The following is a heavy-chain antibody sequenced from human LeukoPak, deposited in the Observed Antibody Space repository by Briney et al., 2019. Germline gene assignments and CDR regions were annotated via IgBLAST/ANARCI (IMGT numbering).Heavy chain of an antibody. CDR1: GGSISSGGYY. CDR2: IYYSGST. V-gene: IGHV4-31*03. CDR3: AREDDSSGSLDY. Sequence: PSETLSLTCTVSGGSISSGGYYWSWIRQHPGKGLEWIGYIYYSGSTYYNPSLKSRVTISVDTSKNQFSLKLSSVTAADTAVYYCAREDDSSGSLDYWGQGTLVTVSS. D-gene: IGHD3-22*01. J-gene: IGHJ4*02.